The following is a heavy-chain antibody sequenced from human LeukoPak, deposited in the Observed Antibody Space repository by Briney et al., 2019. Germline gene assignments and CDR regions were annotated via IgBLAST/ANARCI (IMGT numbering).Heavy chain of an antibody. CDR2: ISGSGGST. CDR3: ATYSSGRFNFDY. Sequence: GGSLRLSCAVSGFTFSSHAMNWVRQAPGKGLEWVSGISGSGGSTYYVDSVKGRFTISRDNSKNTLYLQMNSPRAEDTAVYYCATYSSGRFNFDYWGQGTLVTVSS. CDR1: GFTFSSHA. J-gene: IGHJ4*02. V-gene: IGHV3-23*01. D-gene: IGHD6-19*01.